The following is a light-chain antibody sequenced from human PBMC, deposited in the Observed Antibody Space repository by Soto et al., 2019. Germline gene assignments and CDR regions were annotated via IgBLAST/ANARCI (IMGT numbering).Light chain of an antibody. CDR2: DSC. CDR1: QSVASGC. CDR3: RQYGSSPVT. V-gene: IGKV3D-20*01. Sequence: EIVLTQSPVTLSVSPGERAPLSCGASQSVASGCLAWYQARPGLAPRLFIYDSCTRAAGIPERFSGSGSGTDFILSISRLEPEDFAVYFCRQYGSSPVTFGGGTKVDIQ. J-gene: IGKJ4*01.